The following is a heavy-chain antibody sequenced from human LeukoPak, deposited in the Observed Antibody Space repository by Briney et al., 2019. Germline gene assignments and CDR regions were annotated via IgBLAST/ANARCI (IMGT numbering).Heavy chain of an antibody. Sequence: PGGSLRLSCAAFGFTFSSYNINWVRQAPGKGLEWVSSISSSSSYIYYADSVKGRFTISRDNAKNSLYLQMNSLRAEDTAVYYCARERGYTYNFDYWGQGTLVTVSS. CDR1: GFTFSSYN. V-gene: IGHV3-21*01. CDR3: ARERGYTYNFDY. J-gene: IGHJ4*02. D-gene: IGHD5-18*01. CDR2: ISSSSSYI.